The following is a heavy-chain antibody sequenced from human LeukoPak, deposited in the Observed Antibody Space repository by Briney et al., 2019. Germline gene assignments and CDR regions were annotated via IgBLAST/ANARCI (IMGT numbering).Heavy chain of an antibody. J-gene: IGHJ5*02. CDR2: ISSSSSTI. V-gene: IGHV3-11*04. D-gene: IGHD3-10*01. CDR1: GFTFSDYY. CDR3: ARDVLYFGERAFDP. Sequence: GGSLRLSCVASGFTFSDYYMSWIRQAPGKGLEWVSYISSSSSTIYYADSVKGRFTISRDNARNSLYLQMNSLRAEDTAVYYCARDVLYFGERAFDPWGQGTLVTVSS.